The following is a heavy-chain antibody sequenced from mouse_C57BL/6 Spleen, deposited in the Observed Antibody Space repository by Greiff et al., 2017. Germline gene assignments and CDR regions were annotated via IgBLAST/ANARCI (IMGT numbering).Heavy chain of an antibody. CDR1: GYTLTSYW. V-gene: IGHV1-64*01. J-gene: IGHJ2*01. D-gene: IGHD3-1*01. Sequence: QVQLKQPGAELVKPGASVKLSCKASGYTLTSYWMHWVKQRPGQGLEWIGMIHPNSGSTNYNEKFKSKATLTVDKSSSTAYMQLSSLTSEDSAVYYCARSGELFDYWGQGTTLTVSS. CDR2: IHPNSGST. CDR3: ARSGELFDY.